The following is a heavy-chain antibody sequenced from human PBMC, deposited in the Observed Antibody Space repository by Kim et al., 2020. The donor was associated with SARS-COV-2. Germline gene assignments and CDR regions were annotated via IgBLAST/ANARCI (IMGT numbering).Heavy chain of an antibody. CDR2: T. Sequence: TNYAQKFQGRVTMTTATSTSTAYLELRSVRSDDTAVYYCARVPGAFDYWGQGTLVTVSS. J-gene: IGHJ4*02. V-gene: IGHV1-18*01. CDR3: ARVPGAFDY.